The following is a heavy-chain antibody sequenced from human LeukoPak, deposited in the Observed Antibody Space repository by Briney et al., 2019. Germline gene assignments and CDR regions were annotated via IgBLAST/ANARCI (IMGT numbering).Heavy chain of an antibody. Sequence: PGGSLRLSCAASGFTFSSCSMNWVRQAPGKGLEWVSSISSSSSYIYYADSVKGRFTISRDNAKNSLYLQMNSLRAEDTAVYYCARDGEYSGYANPIDYWGQGTLVTVSS. CDR3: ARDGEYSGYANPIDY. CDR2: ISSSSSYI. V-gene: IGHV3-21*01. CDR1: GFTFSSCS. D-gene: IGHD5-12*01. J-gene: IGHJ4*02.